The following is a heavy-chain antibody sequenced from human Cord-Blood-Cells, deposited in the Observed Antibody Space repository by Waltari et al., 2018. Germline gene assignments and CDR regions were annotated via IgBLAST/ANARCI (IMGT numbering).Heavy chain of an antibody. CDR1: GGSISSSNW. CDR2: IYNRGST. D-gene: IGHD6-6*01. CDR3: ARGGVAARHYYYYYGMDV. Sequence: QVQLQESGPGLVQPSGTLSLTCAVSGGSISSSNWWSLVRQPPGKGLEWSGTIYNRGSTNNNPSLKSLVTISVDKSKNQSSLMLSSVTAADTAVYYCARGGVAARHYYYYYGMDVWGQGTTVTVSS. J-gene: IGHJ6*02. V-gene: IGHV4-4*02.